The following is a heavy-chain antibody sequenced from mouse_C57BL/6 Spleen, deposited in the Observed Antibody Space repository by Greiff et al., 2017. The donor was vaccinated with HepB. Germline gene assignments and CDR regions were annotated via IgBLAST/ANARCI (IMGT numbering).Heavy chain of an antibody. CDR1: GFTFSDFY. CDR2: SRNKANDYTT. J-gene: IGHJ1*03. V-gene: IGHV7-1*01. Sequence: EVKLMESGGGLVQSGRSLRLSCATSGFTFSDFYMEWVRQAPGKGLEWIAASRNKANDYTTEYSASVKGRFIVSRDTSQSILYLQMNALRAEDTAIYYCARGRDGDWYFDVWGTGTTVTVSS. CDR3: ARGRDGDWYFDV.